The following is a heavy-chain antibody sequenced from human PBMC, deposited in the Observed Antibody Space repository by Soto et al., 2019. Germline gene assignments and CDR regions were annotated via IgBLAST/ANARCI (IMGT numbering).Heavy chain of an antibody. D-gene: IGHD4-17*01. CDR1: GFTFSSYA. V-gene: IGHV3-30-3*01. CDR3: ARAVMTTVTTLEY. J-gene: IGHJ4*02. Sequence: GGSLRLSCAASGFTFSSYAMHWVRQAPGKGLEWVAVISYDGSNKYYADSVKGRFTISRDNSKNTLYLQMNSLRAEDTAVYYCARAVMTTVTTLEYWGEGTLVTVSS. CDR2: ISYDGSNK.